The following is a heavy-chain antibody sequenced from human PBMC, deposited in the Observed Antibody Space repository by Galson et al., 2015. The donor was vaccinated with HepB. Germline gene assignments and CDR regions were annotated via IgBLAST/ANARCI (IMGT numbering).Heavy chain of an antibody. Sequence: SLRLSCAASGFTFSRIPLSWVRQAPGKGLEWVSAISGSGAAIYYADSVKGRFTISRDNSKNTLYLQMNSLRAEDTAVYYCASGYDSMALWGQGTLVTVSS. V-gene: IGHV3-23*01. J-gene: IGHJ4*02. CDR1: GFTFSRIP. CDR2: ISGSGAAI. CDR3: ASGYDSMAL. D-gene: IGHD3-22*01.